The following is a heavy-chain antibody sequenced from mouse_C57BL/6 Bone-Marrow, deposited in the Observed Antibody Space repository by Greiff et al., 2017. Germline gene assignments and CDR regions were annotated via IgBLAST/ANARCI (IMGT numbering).Heavy chain of an antibody. J-gene: IGHJ2*01. CDR3: ARSTCFDY. V-gene: IGHV1-64*01. Sequence: QVQLQQPGAELVKPGASVKLSCKASGYTFTSYWMHLVKQRPGQGLEWIGMIHPNSGSTNYNEKFKSKATLTVVKSSSTAYRQLSSLTSEDSADYYCARSTCFDYWGKGTTLTVSS. CDR2: IHPNSGST. CDR1: GYTFTSYW. D-gene: IGHD5-1*01.